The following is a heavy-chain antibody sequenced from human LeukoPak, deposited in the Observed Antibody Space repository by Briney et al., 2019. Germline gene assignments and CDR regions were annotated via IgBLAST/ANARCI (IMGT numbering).Heavy chain of an antibody. V-gene: IGHV3-48*01. D-gene: IGHD3-16*01. Sequence: GGSLRLSCAASGFTFSSYSMNWGRQAPGKGLEWVSYISSLSGTIYYADSVKVRFIISRDNAKGSLFLQMNSLRAEDTSVYYCVRDQGGAVSYWGQGTLVTVSS. J-gene: IGHJ4*02. CDR2: ISSLSGTI. CDR3: VRDQGGAVSY. CDR1: GFTFSSYS.